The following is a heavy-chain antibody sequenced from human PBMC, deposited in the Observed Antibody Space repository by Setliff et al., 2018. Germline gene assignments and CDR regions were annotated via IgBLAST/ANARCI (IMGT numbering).Heavy chain of an antibody. V-gene: IGHV1-18*01. CDR3: ARAGLAAAGRKGVFDH. CDR1: GYTFTNYG. D-gene: IGHD6-13*01. CDR2: IFPKTGNT. J-gene: IGHJ4*02. Sequence: ASVKVSCKASGYTFTNYGITWVRQAPGQGLEWMGWIFPKTGNTYFPHKVQGRVTMTTDTSTGTAYLELNSLTSDDTAVYYCARAGLAAAGRKGVFDHWGQGTLVTVSS.